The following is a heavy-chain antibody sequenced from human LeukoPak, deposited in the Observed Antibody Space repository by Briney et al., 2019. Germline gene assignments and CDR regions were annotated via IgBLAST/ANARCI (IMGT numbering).Heavy chain of an antibody. V-gene: IGHV5-51*01. Sequence: GASLKISCKGFGYSFTSYWIGWVRQMPGKGLEWRGIIYPGDSDTRYSPSFQGQVTISADKSITTAYLQWSSLKASDTAVYYCARRVGSSWQFDFWGQGTLVTVSS. CDR1: GYSFTSYW. J-gene: IGHJ4*02. D-gene: IGHD6-13*01. CDR2: IYPGDSDT. CDR3: ARRVGSSWQFDF.